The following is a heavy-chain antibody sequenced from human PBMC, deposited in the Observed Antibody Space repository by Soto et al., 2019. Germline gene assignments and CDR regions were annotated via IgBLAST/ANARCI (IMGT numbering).Heavy chain of an antibody. CDR1: GGSISASTYY. Sequence: PSETLSLTCTVSGGSISASTYYWGWIRQPPGKGLECIGSVHYSGSTYYNPSLKRRVTISVDTSKNQSALKLSSVTVAYTAVYCCGGVPDAWGKGALVTVSS. CDR2: VHYSGST. V-gene: IGHV4-39*01. J-gene: IGHJ5*02. CDR3: GGVPDA.